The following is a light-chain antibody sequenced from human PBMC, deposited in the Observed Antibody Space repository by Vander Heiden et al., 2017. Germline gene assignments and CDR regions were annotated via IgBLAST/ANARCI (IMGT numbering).Light chain of an antibody. V-gene: IGKV1D-12*01. J-gene: IGKJ4*01. Sequence: DIQMPQSPSSVSASVGDRVSMTGRASQSISSWLAWYQQKPGKAPKLLIYAASSWQSGVPSRFSGSGSGTDFTLTISSLQAEDLATYYCQQANSIPLTFGEGTKVEIK. CDR2: AAS. CDR1: QSISSW. CDR3: QQANSIPLT.